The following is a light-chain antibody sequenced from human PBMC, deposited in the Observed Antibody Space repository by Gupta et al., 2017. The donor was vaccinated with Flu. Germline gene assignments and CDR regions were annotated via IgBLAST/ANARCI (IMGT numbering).Light chain of an antibody. CDR3: MQATQFPHGYT. Sequence: IVMTQTPLSSPVTIGQPSSISCRSSQNHVHSDGNTNLSWLQQRTGQPPRLLMYTISNRFSGVPDRFSGSGAGRDCTLKISRMEAEDVGVYYCMQATQFPHGYTFGQGTKLEIK. J-gene: IGKJ2*01. CDR1: QNHVHSDGNTN. CDR2: TIS. V-gene: IGKV2-24*01.